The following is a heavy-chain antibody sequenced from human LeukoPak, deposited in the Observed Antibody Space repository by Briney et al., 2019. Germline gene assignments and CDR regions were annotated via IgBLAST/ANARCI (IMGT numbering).Heavy chain of an antibody. CDR3: ARVGSGTIDY. CDR2: IIPIFGTA. CDR1: GGTFSSYA. D-gene: IGHD3-10*01. V-gene: IGHV1-69*06. Sequence: SVTVSCKASGGTFSSYAISWVRQAPGQGLEGMGGIIPIFGTANYAQKFQGRVTITADKSTSTAYMELSSLRSEDTAVYYCARVGSGTIDYWGQGTLVTVSS. J-gene: IGHJ4*02.